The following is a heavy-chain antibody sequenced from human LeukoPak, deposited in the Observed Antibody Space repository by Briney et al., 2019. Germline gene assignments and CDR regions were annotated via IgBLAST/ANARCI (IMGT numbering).Heavy chain of an antibody. CDR1: GFTVSSYA. V-gene: IGHV3-23*01. CDR3: AKDDDGHHHGVDH. CDR2: IGYSAGDT. J-gene: IGHJ4*02. D-gene: IGHD4-17*01. Sequence: PGGTLRLSCAASGFTVSSYAMTWVRQAPGKGLEWVSVIGYSAGDTYYADSVKGRFTIYRGYSMNTLFLQMTSLRDDDTALYYCAKDDDGHHHGVDHWGQGTLVTVSS.